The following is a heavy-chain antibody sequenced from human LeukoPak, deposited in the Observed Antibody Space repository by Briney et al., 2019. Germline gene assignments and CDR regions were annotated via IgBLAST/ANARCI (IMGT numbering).Heavy chain of an antibody. D-gene: IGHD5-18*01. J-gene: IGHJ4*02. CDR1: GFTFSSYA. CDR3: ATLSGDSHGYDY. CDR2: SLHDGSNK. Sequence: PGGSLRLSCAASGFTFSSYAMHWVRQAPGKGLEWVAVSLHDGSNKQYADSVKGRFTTSRDNSKNTLYLQINSLRAEDTAVYYCATLSGDSHGYDYWGLGTLVTVSS. V-gene: IGHV3-30*03.